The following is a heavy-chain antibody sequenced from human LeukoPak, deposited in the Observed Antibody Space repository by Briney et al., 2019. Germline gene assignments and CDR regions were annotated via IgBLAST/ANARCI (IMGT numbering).Heavy chain of an antibody. V-gene: IGHV3-48*03. Sequence: GGSLRLSCAASGFTFSSYEMNWVRQAPGKGLEWVLYISSSGSTIYYADSVKGRFTISRDNAKNSLYLQMNSLRAEDTAVYYCARSSFPYYFDYWGQGTLVTVSS. J-gene: IGHJ4*02. CDR2: ISSSGSTI. CDR1: GFTFSSYE. CDR3: ARSSFPYYFDY. D-gene: IGHD3-16*01.